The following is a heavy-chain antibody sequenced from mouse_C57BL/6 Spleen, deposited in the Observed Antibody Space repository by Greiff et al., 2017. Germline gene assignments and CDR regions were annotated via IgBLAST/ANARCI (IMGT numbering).Heavy chain of an antibody. CDR2: IDPETGGT. V-gene: IGHV1-15*01. CDR1: GYTFTDYE. J-gene: IGHJ3*01. Sequence: VQLQQSGAELVRPGASVTLSCKASGYTFTDYEMHWVKQTPVHGLEWIGAIDPETGGTAYNQKFKGKAILTADKSSSTAYMERRSLTSEDSAVYYCTGRYYGSSSFAYWGQGTLVTVSA. CDR3: TGRYYGSSSFAY. D-gene: IGHD1-1*01.